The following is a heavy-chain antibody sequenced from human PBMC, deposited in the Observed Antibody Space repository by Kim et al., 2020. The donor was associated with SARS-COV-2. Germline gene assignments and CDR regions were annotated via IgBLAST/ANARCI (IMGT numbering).Heavy chain of an antibody. CDR2: ISYDGSNK. Sequence: GGSLRLSCAASGFTFSSYGMHWVRQAPGKWLEWVAVISYDGSNKYYADSVKGRFTISRDTSKNTLYLQMNSLRAEDTAVYYCAKVGHYYDILTGPPDVWGQGTTVTVSS. J-gene: IGHJ6*02. D-gene: IGHD3-9*01. CDR1: GFTFSSYG. CDR3: AKVGHYYDILTGPPDV. V-gene: IGHV3-30*18.